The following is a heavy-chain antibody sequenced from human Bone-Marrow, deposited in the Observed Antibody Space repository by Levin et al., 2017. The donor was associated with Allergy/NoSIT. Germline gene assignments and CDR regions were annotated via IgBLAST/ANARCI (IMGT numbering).Heavy chain of an antibody. Sequence: SGPTLVKPTQTLSLTCTFSGFSLSTTGVGVGWIRQAPGKALEWLAFIYWNDDKKYSPSLTGRLAITKDTSKNQVVLTMTNMDPIDSGTYYCAHRYYSGWPNGVYLDDWGQGTLVTVSS. CDR2: IYWNDDK. J-gene: IGHJ4*02. CDR1: GFSLSTTGVG. D-gene: IGHD1-26*01. V-gene: IGHV2-5*01. CDR3: AHRYYSGWPNGVYLDD.